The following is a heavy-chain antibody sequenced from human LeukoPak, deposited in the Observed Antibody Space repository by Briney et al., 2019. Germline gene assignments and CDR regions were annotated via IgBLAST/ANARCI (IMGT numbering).Heavy chain of an antibody. CDR3: ARPALQFYYYYCMDV. D-gene: IGHD2-2*01. V-gene: IGHV3-30*03. CDR2: ISYDGSNK. CDR1: GFTFSSYG. J-gene: IGHJ6*02. Sequence: PGGSLRLSCAASGFTFSSYGMHWVPQAPGKGLERVAVISYDGSNKYYADSVKGRFTISRDNSKNTLYLQMNSLRAEDTAVYYCARPALQFYYYYCMDVWGQGTTVTVSS.